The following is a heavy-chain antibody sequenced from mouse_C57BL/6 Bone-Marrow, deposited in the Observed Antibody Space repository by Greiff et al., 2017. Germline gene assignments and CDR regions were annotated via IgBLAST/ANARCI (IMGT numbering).Heavy chain of an antibody. D-gene: IGHD1-1*01. J-gene: IGHJ3*01. Sequence: VQLQQPGAELVMPGASVKLSCKASGYTFTSYWMHWVKQRPGQGLEWIGEIDPSDSYTNYNQKFKGKSTLTVDKSSSTAYMQLSSVTSEDSAVYYCAREDYYYGSSSWFDYWGQGTLVTVSA. CDR3: AREDYYYGSSSWFDY. CDR1: GYTFTSYW. V-gene: IGHV1-69*01. CDR2: IDPSDSYT.